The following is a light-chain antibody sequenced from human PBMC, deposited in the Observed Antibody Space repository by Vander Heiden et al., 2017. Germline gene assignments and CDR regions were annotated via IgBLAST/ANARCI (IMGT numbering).Light chain of an antibody. CDR1: ILAENY. J-gene: IGLJ1*01. V-gene: IGLV3-27*01. CDR2: KDS. CDR3: YSAADNIGV. Sequence: SYELTQPSSVSVSPGQTARISCSGDILAENYARWFQQKPGQAPVVVIYKDSARPSGIPERFSGSSSGTTLTLTISGTQVEDEADYYCYSAADNIGVFGTGTKVIVL.